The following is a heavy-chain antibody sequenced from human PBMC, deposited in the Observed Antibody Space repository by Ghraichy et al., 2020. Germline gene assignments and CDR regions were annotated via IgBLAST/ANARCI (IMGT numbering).Heavy chain of an antibody. CDR2: INHSGST. Sequence: SETLSLTCAVYGGSFSGYYWSWIRQPPGKGLEWIGEINHSGSTNYNPSLKSRVTISVDTSKNQFSLKLSSVTAADTAVYYCARGPSDPYGLGSYYLTLWGQGTLVTVSS. J-gene: IGHJ4*02. CDR3: ARGPSDPYGLGSYYLTL. D-gene: IGHD3-10*01. CDR1: GGSFSGYY. V-gene: IGHV4-34*01.